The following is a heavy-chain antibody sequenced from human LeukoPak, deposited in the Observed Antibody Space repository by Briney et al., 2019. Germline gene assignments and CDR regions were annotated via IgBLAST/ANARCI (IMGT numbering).Heavy chain of an antibody. CDR2: IYYSGST. D-gene: IGHD2-2*02. V-gene: IGHV4-39*07. J-gene: IGHJ4*02. Sequence: SETLSLTCTVSGGSISSSSYYWGWIRQPPGKGLEWIGSIYYSGSTYYNPSLKSRVTISVDTSKNQFSLKLSSVTAADTAVYYCARGRYCSGTSCYRNWGQGTLVTVSS. CDR3: ARGRYCSGTSCYRN. CDR1: GGSISSSSYY.